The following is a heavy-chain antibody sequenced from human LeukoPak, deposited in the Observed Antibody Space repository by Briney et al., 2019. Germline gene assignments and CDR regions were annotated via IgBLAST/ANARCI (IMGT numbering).Heavy chain of an antibody. CDR3: ARASNYYDSSGYPY. CDR2: INPNSGGT. D-gene: IGHD3-22*01. J-gene: IGHJ4*02. V-gene: IGHV1-2*02. CDR1: GYTFTVYY. Sequence: ASVKVSCKASGYTFTVYYMHWVRQAPGQGLEWMGWINPNSGGTNYAQKFQGRVTMTRDTSISTAYMELSRLRSDDTAVYYCARASNYYDSSGYPYWGQGTLVTVSS.